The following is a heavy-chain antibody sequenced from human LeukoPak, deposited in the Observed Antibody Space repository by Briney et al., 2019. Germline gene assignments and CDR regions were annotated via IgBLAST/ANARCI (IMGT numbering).Heavy chain of an antibody. CDR1: GDSVSSNSAA. Sequence: SQTLSLTCAISGDSVSSNSAAWNWIRQSPSRCLEWLRRTYYRSKWYNDYAVSVKSRITINPDTSKNQFSLQLNSVSPEDTAVYYCARGDSSGWPYFDYWGQGTLVTVSS. CDR2: TYYRSKWYN. J-gene: IGHJ4*02. D-gene: IGHD6-19*01. V-gene: IGHV6-1*01. CDR3: ARGDSSGWPYFDY.